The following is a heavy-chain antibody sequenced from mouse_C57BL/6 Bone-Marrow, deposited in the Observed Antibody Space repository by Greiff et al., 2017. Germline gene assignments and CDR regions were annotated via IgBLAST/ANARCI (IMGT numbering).Heavy chain of an antibody. CDR3: ARTDSNYGWYCDV. J-gene: IGHJ1*03. Sequence: QVQLQQPGAELVKPGASVKLSCKASGYTFTSYWMHWVKQRPGQGLEWIGMIHPNSGSTNYNEKFKSKATLTVDKSSSTAYMQLSSLTSEDSAVYYCARTDSNYGWYCDVWGTGTTVTVSS. V-gene: IGHV1-64*01. CDR2: IHPNSGST. CDR1: GYTFTSYW. D-gene: IGHD2-5*01.